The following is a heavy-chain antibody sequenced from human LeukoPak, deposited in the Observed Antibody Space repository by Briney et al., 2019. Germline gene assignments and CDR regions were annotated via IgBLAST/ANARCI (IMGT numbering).Heavy chain of an antibody. D-gene: IGHD6-13*01. J-gene: IGHJ4*02. CDR1: GGSISRGGYY. CDR3: ARGYSSSWYVMDY. Sequence: SETLSLTCTVSGGSISRGGYYWSWIRQHPGKGLEWIGYIYYSGSTYYNPSLKSRVSMSVGTSKNQFSLKLSSVTAADTAVYYCARGYSSSWYVMDYWGQGTLVTVSS. V-gene: IGHV4-31*03. CDR2: IYYSGST.